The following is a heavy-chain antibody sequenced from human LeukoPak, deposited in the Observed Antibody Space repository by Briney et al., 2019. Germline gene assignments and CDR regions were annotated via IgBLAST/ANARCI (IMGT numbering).Heavy chain of an antibody. V-gene: IGHV4-38-2*01. J-gene: IGHJ4*02. CDR3: ARIPYYYDSSGYYYVDY. CDR1: GYSISSGYY. D-gene: IGHD3-22*01. CDR2: IYHSGST. Sequence: SETLSLTCSVSGYSISSGYYWGWIRQPPGKGLEWIGCIYHSGSTYYNPSLKSRVTISVDTSKNQFSLKLSSVTAADTAVYYCARIPYYYDSSGYYYVDYWGQGTLVTVSS.